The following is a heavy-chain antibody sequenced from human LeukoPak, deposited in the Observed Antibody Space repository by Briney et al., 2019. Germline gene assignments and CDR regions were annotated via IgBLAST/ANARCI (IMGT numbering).Heavy chain of an antibody. CDR3: ARGRSMIVVAFDY. J-gene: IGHJ4*02. CDR2: IYTSGST. V-gene: IGHV4-4*07. D-gene: IGHD3-22*01. Sequence: SETLSLTCTVSGDSISSFHWSWIRQPAGKGLEWIGRIYTSGSTNYNPSLKSRVTMSVDTSKNQFSLKLSSVTAADTAVYYCARGRSMIVVAFDYWGQGTLVTVSS. CDR1: GDSISSFH.